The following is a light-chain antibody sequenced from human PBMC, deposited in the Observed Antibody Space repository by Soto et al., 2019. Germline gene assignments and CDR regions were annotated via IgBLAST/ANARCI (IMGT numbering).Light chain of an antibody. CDR2: AVI. CDR1: SSDVGTYTY. CDR3: CSYAGSYTHV. V-gene: IGLV2-11*01. Sequence: QSALTQPPSVSGSPGQSVTVSCTGTSSDVGTYTYVSWYQQHPGKAPKLIIYAVIKRPSGVPDRFSGSKSGNTASLTISGLQAEDEADYYCCSYAGSYTHVFGTGTKLTVL. J-gene: IGLJ1*01.